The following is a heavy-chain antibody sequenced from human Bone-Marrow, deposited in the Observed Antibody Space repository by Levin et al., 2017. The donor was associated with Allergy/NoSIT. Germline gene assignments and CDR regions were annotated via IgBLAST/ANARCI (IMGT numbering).Heavy chain of an antibody. CDR3: AKDMITMVRGVLKGVFDY. V-gene: IGHV3-23*01. J-gene: IGHJ4*02. Sequence: GESLKISCAASGFTFSSYAMSWVRQAPGKGLEWVSAISGSGGSTYYADSVKGRFTISRDNSKNTLYLQMNSLRAEDTAVYYCAKDMITMVRGVLKGVFDYWGQGTLVTVSS. D-gene: IGHD3-10*01. CDR2: ISGSGGST. CDR1: GFTFSSYA.